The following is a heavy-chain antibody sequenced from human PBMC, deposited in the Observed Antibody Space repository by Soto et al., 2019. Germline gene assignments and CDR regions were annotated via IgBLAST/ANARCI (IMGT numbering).Heavy chain of an antibody. D-gene: IGHD3-10*01. J-gene: IGHJ5*02. CDR2: IYVGGSR. V-gene: IGHV3-66*01. CDR3: ARVPFGGNWFDP. CDR1: GFTVGTNY. Sequence: EVQVVESGGGLVQPGGSLRLSCAASGFTVGTNYMTWVRQAPGKGLEWVSVIYVGGSRYYADSVKGRFTISRDISKNTQYLQMDSLRAEDTAVYYCARVPFGGNWFDPWGQGTLVTVSS.